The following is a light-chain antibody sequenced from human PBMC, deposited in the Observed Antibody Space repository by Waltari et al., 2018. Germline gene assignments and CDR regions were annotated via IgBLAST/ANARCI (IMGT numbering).Light chain of an antibody. J-gene: IGLJ1*01. CDR1: RSYLGGYHY. V-gene: IGLV2-14*03. CDR3: CLYASSYTPFFV. CDR2: NVN. Sequence: QSALPQPASVSGSPGQSITLSCIGPRSYLGGYHYVPWYQQHPGKAPKVMIYNVNNRPSGVSDRFSGSKSGNTASLTISGLQAEDEADYFCCLYASSYTPFFVFGTGTKLTVL.